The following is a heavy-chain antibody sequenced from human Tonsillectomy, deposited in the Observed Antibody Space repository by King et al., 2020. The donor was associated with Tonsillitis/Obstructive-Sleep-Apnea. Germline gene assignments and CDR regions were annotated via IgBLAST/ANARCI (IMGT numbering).Heavy chain of an antibody. V-gene: IGHV2-5*01. D-gene: IGHD4-17*01. CDR2: IYWYDDK. J-gene: IGHJ5*02. CDR3: ARRPGGDQTRYCDP. Sequence: TLKESGPTLLKPTQTLTLTCTFSGFSLSTSVVGVGWVRQPPGKALEWLALIYWYDDKRYSPSLKSRLTITQDTSKNQVVLTMTNMDPVDTATYYCARRPGGDQTRYCDPWGQGTLVTVSS. CDR1: GFSLSTSVVG.